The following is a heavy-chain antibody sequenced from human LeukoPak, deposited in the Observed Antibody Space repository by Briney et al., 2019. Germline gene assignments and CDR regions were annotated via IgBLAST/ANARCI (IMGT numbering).Heavy chain of an antibody. CDR2: IHYNEKT. D-gene: IGHD3-9*01. CDR1: GASVSSYY. J-gene: IGHJ6*04. CDR3: TRGYFDWPSGTMDV. V-gene: IGHV4-59*08. Sequence: SETLSLTCSVSGASVSSYYWNWVRQTPGKGLEWIGYIHYNEKTDYGPSLKSRVTMSLDTSKNQFSLRLSSVTAADTAVYYCTRGYFDWPSGTMDVWGKGTTVTISS.